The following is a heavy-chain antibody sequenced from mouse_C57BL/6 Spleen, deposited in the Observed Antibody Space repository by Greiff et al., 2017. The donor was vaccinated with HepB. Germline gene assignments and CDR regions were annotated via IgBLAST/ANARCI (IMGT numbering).Heavy chain of an antibody. D-gene: IGHD1-2*01. V-gene: IGHV5-9*01. J-gene: IGHJ1*03. CDR1: GFTFSSYT. CDR3: ARLPLLRPYFDF. Sequence: EVKLMESGGGLVKPGGSLKLSCAASGFTFSSYTMSWVRQTPEKGLEWVATISGGGGNTYYPDSVKGRFTISRDNAKNPLYLQMSRLRSEATALYYCARLPLLRPYFDFWGTGTTLTVSS. CDR2: ISGGGGNT.